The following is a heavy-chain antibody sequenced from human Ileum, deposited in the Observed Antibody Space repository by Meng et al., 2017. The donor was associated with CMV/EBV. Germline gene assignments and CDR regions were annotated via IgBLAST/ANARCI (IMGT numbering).Heavy chain of an antibody. CDR2: IHYSGGT. V-gene: IGHV4-4*07. Sequence: QVPLQEPGPRLVKPSETLSLTCTVSGDSIKNYYWTWLRQPAGKGLEWLGRIHYSGGTDDNPSLKSRVTLSIDTSKNQLSLKIYSVTAADTAVYYCARAGARGVPVDLWGQGTLVTVSS. D-gene: IGHD3-10*01. CDR3: ARAGARGVPVDL. J-gene: IGHJ4*02. CDR1: GDSIKNYY.